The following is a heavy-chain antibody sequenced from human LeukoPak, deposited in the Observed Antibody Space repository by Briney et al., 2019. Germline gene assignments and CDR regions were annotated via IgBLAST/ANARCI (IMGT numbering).Heavy chain of an antibody. CDR2: IKQDGSEK. V-gene: IGHV3-7*01. D-gene: IGHD6-19*01. Sequence: GGSLRLSCAPSGFTFSNYWTTWVRRAPGKGLEWVANIKQDGSEKYYVASVKGRATISRDNAKNSLFLQMNSLRAEDTAVYYCARDRYSSYWGQGTLVTVSS. CDR3: ARDRYSSY. CDR1: GFTFSNYW. J-gene: IGHJ4*02.